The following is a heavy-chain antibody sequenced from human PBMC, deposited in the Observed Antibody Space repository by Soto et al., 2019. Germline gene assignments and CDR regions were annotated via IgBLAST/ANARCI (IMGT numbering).Heavy chain of an antibody. D-gene: IGHD3-22*01. CDR2: ISYDGSNK. J-gene: IGHJ1*01. V-gene: IGHV3-30*18. CDR3: AKGAEYYYDSSGYPGYFQH. CDR1: GFTFSSYG. Sequence: QVQLVESGGGVVQPGRPLRLSCAASGFTFSSYGMHWVRQAPGKGLEWVAVISYDGSNKYYADSVKGRFTISRDNSKNTLYLQMNSLRAEDTAVYYCAKGAEYYYDSSGYPGYFQHWGQGTLVTVSS.